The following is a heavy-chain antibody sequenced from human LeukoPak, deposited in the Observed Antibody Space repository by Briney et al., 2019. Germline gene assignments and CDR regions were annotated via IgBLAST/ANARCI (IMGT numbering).Heavy chain of an antibody. CDR2: ITWNSGVI. J-gene: IGHJ4*02. Sequence: GRSLRLSCAASGFTFDDYAMHWVRHAPGKGLEWVSGITWNSGVIAYADSVKGRFTISRDNAKNSLYLQMNSLRAEDMALYYCAKVRWDDCRWYYLDSWGQGTLVTVSS. D-gene: IGHD2-21*02. V-gene: IGHV3-9*03. CDR3: AKVRWDDCRWYYLDS. CDR1: GFTFDDYA.